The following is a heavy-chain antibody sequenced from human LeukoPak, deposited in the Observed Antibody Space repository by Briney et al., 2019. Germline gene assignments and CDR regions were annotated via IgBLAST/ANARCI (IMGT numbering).Heavy chain of an antibody. CDR1: GGSISSSSYY. D-gene: IGHD2-15*01. CDR3: ARGSDLKYWYFDL. J-gene: IGHJ2*01. CDR2: IYYSGNT. Sequence: SETLSLTCTVSGGSISSSSYYWGWIRQPPGKGLEWIGSIYYSGNTYYNPSLKSRVTISVDTSKNQFSLKLSSVTAADTAVYYCARGSDLKYWYFDLWGRGTLVTVSS. V-gene: IGHV4-39*07.